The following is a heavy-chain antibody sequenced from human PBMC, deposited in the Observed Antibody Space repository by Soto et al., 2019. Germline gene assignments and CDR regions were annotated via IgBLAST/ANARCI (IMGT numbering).Heavy chain of an antibody. CDR3: ARDGQYSSSYYYYGMDG. CDR1: GYTFTGYY. Sequence: ASVKVSCKASGYTFTGYYMHWVRQTPGQGLEWMGWINPNSGGTNYAQKFQGWVTMTRDTSISTAYMELSRLRSDDTAVHYCARDGQYSSSYYYYGMDGWGQGTTVTVSS. J-gene: IGHJ6*02. CDR2: INPNSGGT. D-gene: IGHD6-6*01. V-gene: IGHV1-2*04.